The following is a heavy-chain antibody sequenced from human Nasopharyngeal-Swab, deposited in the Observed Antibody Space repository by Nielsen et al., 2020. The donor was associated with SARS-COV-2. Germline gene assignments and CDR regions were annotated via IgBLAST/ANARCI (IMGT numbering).Heavy chain of an antibody. J-gene: IGHJ3*02. V-gene: IGHV4-39*01. D-gene: IGHD2-2*01. CDR2: IYYSGST. Sequence: ESLKISCTVSGGSISSSSYYWGWIRQPPGKGLEWIGSIYYSGSTYYNPSLKSRVTISVDTSKNQFSLKLSSVTAADTAVYYCASEEDIVVVPAATGAFDIWGQGTMVTVSS. CDR3: ASEEDIVVVPAATGAFDI. CDR1: GGSISSSSYY.